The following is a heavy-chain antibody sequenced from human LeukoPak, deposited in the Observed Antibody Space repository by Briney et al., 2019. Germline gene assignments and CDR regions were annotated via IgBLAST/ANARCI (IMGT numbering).Heavy chain of an antibody. V-gene: IGHV3-21*01. J-gene: IGHJ6*03. CDR3: ARDLWLRADYYYYMDV. CDR2: ISSSSSYI. D-gene: IGHD5-12*01. Sequence: GGSLRLSCAASGFTFSSYSMNWVRQAPGKGLEWVSSISSSSSYIYYADSVKGRFTISRDNAKNSLYLQMNSLRAEDTAVYYCARDLWLRADYYYYMDVWGKGTTVTTSS. CDR1: GFTFSSYS.